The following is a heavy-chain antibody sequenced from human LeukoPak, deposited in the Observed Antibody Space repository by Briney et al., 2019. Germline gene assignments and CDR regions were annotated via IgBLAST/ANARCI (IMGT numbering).Heavy chain of an antibody. J-gene: IGHJ4*02. CDR2: IYYRGST. CDR3: ARLSRGPNPDY. D-gene: IGHD5-12*01. V-gene: IGHV4-59*08. Sequence: SETLSLTCTVSGGSISSYYWSWIRQPPGKGLEWIGYIYYRGSTNYNPSLKSRVTISVDTSKNQFSLKLSSVTAADTAVYYCARLSRGPNPDYWGQGTLVTVSS. CDR1: GGSISSYY.